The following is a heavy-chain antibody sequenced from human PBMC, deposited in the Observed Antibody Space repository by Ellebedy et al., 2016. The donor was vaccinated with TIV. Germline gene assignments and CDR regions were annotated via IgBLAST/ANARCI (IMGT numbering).Heavy chain of an antibody. D-gene: IGHD1-1*01. V-gene: IGHV3-7*01. CDR3: ARDFRGTGSHDY. CDR1: GFSFSSYW. Sequence: GESLKISCAASGFSFSSYWMSWVRQAPGKGLEWVANIKGDGSGKHYVDSVKGRFTISRDNAENAVYLQMYSLRAEDSAVYYCARDFRGTGSHDYWGQGSLVTVSS. CDR2: IKGDGSGK. J-gene: IGHJ4*02.